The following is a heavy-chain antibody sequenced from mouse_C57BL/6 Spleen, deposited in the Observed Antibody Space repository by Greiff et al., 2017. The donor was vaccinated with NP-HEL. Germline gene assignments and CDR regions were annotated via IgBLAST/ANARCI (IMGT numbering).Heavy chain of an antibody. CDR3: ARPLYGSSYWYFDV. V-gene: IGHV1-53*01. CDR2: INPSNGGT. Sequence: QVQLQQPGTELVKPGASVKLSCKASGYTFTSYWMHWVKQRPGQGLEWIGNINPSNGGTNYNEKFKSKATLTVDNSSSTAYMQLSSLTSEDSAVYYCARPLYGSSYWYFDVWGTGTTVTVSS. D-gene: IGHD1-1*01. J-gene: IGHJ1*03. CDR1: GYTFTSYW.